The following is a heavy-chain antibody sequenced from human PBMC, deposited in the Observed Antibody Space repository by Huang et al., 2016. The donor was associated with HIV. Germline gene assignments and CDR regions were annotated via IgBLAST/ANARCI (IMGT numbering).Heavy chain of an antibody. D-gene: IGHD5-12*01. CDR1: GFTFSNYG. Sequence: QVQLVESGGGVVQPGRSLRLSCAASGFTFSNYGVHGVRQAPGKGLECVAAISYAGSYQYYSDSVKGRFTISRDDSQNTLYLQMSSLRAEDTAVYFCAKDREDSAYQLDYWGQGTRVTVSS. J-gene: IGHJ4*02. CDR2: ISYAGSYQ. V-gene: IGHV3-30*18. CDR3: AKDREDSAYQLDY.